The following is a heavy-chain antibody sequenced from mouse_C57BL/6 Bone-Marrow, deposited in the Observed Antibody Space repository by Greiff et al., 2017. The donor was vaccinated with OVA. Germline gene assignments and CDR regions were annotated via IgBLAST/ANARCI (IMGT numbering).Heavy chain of an antibody. Sequence: VQLQQSGPELVKPGASVKISCKASGYAFSSSWMNWVKQRPGQGLEWIGRIYPGDGDPNYNGKFKGKATLTADKSSSTAYMQLSSLTSEDSAVYFCARDPYGSSLFAYWGQGTLVTVSA. V-gene: IGHV1-82*01. J-gene: IGHJ3*01. CDR3: ARDPYGSSLFAY. D-gene: IGHD1-1*01. CDR2: IYPGDGDP. CDR1: GYAFSSSW.